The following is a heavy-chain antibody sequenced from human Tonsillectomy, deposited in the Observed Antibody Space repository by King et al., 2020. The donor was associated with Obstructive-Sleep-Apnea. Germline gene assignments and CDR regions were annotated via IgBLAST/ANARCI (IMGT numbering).Heavy chain of an antibody. Sequence: VQLVESGAEVKKPGASVKVSCKASGYTFTSYYMHWVRQAPGQGLEWMGIINPSGGSTSYAQKFQGRVTMTRDTSTSTVYMELSSLRSEDTAVYYCARDRRYFDWFYEVVNDAFDIWGQGTMVTVSS. J-gene: IGHJ3*02. CDR3: ARDRRYFDWFYEVVNDAFDI. CDR2: INPSGGST. D-gene: IGHD3-9*01. CDR1: GYTFTSYY. V-gene: IGHV1-46*01.